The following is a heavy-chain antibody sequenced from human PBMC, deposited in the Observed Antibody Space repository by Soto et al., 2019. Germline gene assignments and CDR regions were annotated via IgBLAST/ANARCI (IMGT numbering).Heavy chain of an antibody. J-gene: IGHJ6*02. Sequence: GASVKVSCKASGGTFSSYAISWVRQAPGQGLEWMGGIIPIFGTANYAQKFQGRVTITADESTSTAYMELSSLRSEDTAVYYCARSDSGSYFSSYYYYYYGMDVWGQGTTVTVSS. CDR3: ARSDSGSYFSSYYYYYYGMDV. D-gene: IGHD1-26*01. V-gene: IGHV1-69*13. CDR1: GGTFSSYA. CDR2: IIPIFGTA.